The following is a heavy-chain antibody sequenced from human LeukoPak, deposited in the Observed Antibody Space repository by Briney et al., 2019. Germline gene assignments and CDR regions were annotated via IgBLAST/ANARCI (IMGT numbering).Heavy chain of an antibody. D-gene: IGHD2-2*01. V-gene: IGHV5-51*01. CDR1: GYKFTTYY. CDR3: ARRSSSGRHVAY. J-gene: IGHJ4*02. CDR2: VYPIDSES. Sequence: GESLKISCKGSGYKFTTYYIGWVRQMPGKGLEWMGVVYPIDSESRYSPSFQGQVTISVDNSIDTAYLQWSSLKSSDTAIYYCARRSSSGRHVAYWGQGTLVTVSS.